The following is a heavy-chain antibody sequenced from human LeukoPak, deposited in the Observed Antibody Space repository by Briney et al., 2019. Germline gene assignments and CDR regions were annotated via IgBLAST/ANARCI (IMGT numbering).Heavy chain of an antibody. CDR1: GFTFSDYY. D-gene: IGHD2-2*01. V-gene: IGHV3-11*04. Sequence: GGSLRLSCAASGFTFSDYYMSWIRQAPGKGLEWVSYISSSGSTIYYADSVKGRFTISRDNAKNSLYLQMNSLRAEDTAVYYCVRDKTVVVPAAAQDAFDIWGQGTMVTVSS. CDR2: ISSSGSTI. J-gene: IGHJ3*02. CDR3: VRDKTVVVPAAAQDAFDI.